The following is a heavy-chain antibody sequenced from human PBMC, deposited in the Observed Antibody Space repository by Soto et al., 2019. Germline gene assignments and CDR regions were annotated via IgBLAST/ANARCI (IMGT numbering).Heavy chain of an antibody. CDR3: ASDRKEWLRIGCYMDV. CDR1: AGTFSSYT. Sequence: SVKVSCKASAGTFSSYTISWVRQASGQRLERMGRIIPNLGIANYAQKFQGRVTITADKSTSTAYMELSSLRSEDTAVYYCASDRKEWLRIGCYMDVWGKGTTVTVAS. V-gene: IGHV1-69*02. D-gene: IGHD5-12*01. CDR2: IIPNLGIA. J-gene: IGHJ6*03.